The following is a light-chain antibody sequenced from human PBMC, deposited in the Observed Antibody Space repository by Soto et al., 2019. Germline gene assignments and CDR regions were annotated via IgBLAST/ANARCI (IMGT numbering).Light chain of an antibody. CDR3: QKYNSAPFT. J-gene: IGKJ3*01. CDR1: QSVSSN. CDR2: GAS. V-gene: IGKV3-15*01. Sequence: EIVMTQSPATLSVSPGERATLSCRASQSVSSNLAWYQHKPGQAPRLLIYGASTRATGIPARFSASGSGTEFSLTISSLQSEDFAVYYCQKYNSAPFTFGPGTKVDIK.